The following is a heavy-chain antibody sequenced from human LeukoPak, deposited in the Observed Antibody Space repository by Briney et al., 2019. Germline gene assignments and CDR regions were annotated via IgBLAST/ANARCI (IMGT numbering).Heavy chain of an antibody. J-gene: IGHJ4*02. CDR1: GFTFSSYW. CDR2: IKQDGSEK. CDR3: ARDLRGVTAIYVY. Sequence: SGGSLRLSCAASGFTFSSYWMSWVRQAPGKGLEWVANIKQDGSEKYYVDSVKGRFTISRDNAKNSLYLQMNSLRAEDTAVYYCARDLRGVTAIYVYWGQGTLVTVSS. D-gene: IGHD2-21*02. V-gene: IGHV3-7*01.